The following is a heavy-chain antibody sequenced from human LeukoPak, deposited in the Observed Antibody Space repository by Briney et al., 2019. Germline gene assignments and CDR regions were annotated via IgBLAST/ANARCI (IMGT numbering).Heavy chain of an antibody. CDR1: GGSISSGGYS. J-gene: IGHJ4*02. Sequence: PSETLSLTCAVSGGSISSGGYSWSSIRQPPGKGLEWIGYIYHSGSTYYNPFLKSRVTISVDRSKNQFSLKLSSVTAADTAVYYFARYGSGYRYYFDYWGQGTLVTVSS. D-gene: IGHD3-22*01. V-gene: IGHV4-30-2*01. CDR2: IYHSGST. CDR3: ARYGSGYRYYFDY.